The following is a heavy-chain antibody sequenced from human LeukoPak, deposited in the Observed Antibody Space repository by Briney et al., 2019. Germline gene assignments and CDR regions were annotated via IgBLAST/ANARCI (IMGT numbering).Heavy chain of an antibody. D-gene: IGHD2-2*01. J-gene: IGHJ4*02. Sequence: SVKVSCKASGGTFSSYTIHWVRQAPGQGLEWVGRIIPIIGRPKSAQSFQGRVTITADTATVHLELSSLRPEDTALYYCARIGPPSTPFDSWGQGTLITVSS. CDR2: IIPIIGRP. V-gene: IGHV1-69*02. CDR3: ARIGPPSTPFDS. CDR1: GGTFSSYT.